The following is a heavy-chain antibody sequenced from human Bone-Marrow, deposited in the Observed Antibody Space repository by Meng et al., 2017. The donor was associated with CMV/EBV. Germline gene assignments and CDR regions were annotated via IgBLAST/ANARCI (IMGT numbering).Heavy chain of an antibody. V-gene: IGHV4-39*07. D-gene: IGHD5-18*01. CDR1: GGSISSRTYY. Sequence: GSLRLSCTVSGGSISSRTYYWGWIRQSPGKDLEWIGSVSYSGNTYYKPSLRSRVTISVDTSKNQFSLKLSSVTAADTAVYYCASGYSYGYHYYYGMDVWGQGTTVTVSS. J-gene: IGHJ6*02. CDR3: ASGYSYGYHYYYGMDV. CDR2: VSYSGNT.